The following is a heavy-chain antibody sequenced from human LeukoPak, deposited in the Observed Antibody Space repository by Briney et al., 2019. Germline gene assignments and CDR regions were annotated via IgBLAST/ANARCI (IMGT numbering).Heavy chain of an antibody. J-gene: IGHJ2*01. V-gene: IGHV4-39*01. CDR3: ARGVTMIVVVIHDWYFDL. Sequence: KSSETLSLTCTVSGGSISSSSYYWGWIRQPPGKGLERIGSIYYTRSTYYNPSLKSRVTISVDTSKNQFSLKLTSVTAADTAVYYCARGVTMIVVVIHDWYFDLWGRGTLVTVSS. CDR1: GGSISSSSYY. CDR2: IYYTRST. D-gene: IGHD3-22*01.